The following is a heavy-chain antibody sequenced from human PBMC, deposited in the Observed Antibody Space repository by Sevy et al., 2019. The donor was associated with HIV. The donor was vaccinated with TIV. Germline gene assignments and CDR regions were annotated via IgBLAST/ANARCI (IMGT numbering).Heavy chain of an antibody. D-gene: IGHD3-22*01. V-gene: IGHV3-30*04. J-gene: IGHJ4*02. CDR2: ISYDGNNK. Sequence: GESLKISCTASGFTFSSYAMYWVRQAPGKGLEWVAVISYDGNNKDHADSVKGRFTISRDNSKNTLYLQMNSLRAEDTAVYYCASHYYDSTGYYFPLDYWGQGTLVTVSS. CDR3: ASHYYDSTGYYFPLDY. CDR1: GFTFSSYA.